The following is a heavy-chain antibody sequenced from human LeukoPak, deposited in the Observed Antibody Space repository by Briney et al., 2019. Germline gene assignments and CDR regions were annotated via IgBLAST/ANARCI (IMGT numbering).Heavy chain of an antibody. D-gene: IGHD3-16*01. CDR1: GYTFTGYY. J-gene: IGHJ6*02. V-gene: IGHV1-2*06. CDR3: ARGLQYGLDV. Sequence: ASVKVSCKASGYTFTGYYMHWVRQDPGQGLEWMGLISPNSGATQYAQKFQGRVTMTRDTSISTAYKELSRLRSDDTAVYYCARGLQYGLDVWGQGTTVTVSS. CDR2: ISPNSGAT.